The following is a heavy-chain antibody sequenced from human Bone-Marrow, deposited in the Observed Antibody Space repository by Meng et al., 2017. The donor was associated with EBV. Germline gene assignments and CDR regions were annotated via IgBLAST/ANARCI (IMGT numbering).Heavy chain of an antibody. CDR1: GGTTSSAMW. Sequence: LRWTGQGRGKRSGTLSLTCAGSGGTTSSAMWWSWCRRPPGKGLGWIGEIYHSGSTSYNPSLESRVTISADKSKNQVSMKLSSVTAADTAVYYCAQRERWGLDPWGQGTLVTVSS. J-gene: IGHJ5*02. D-gene: IGHD3-16*01. CDR2: IYHSGST. CDR3: AQRERWGLDP. V-gene: IGHV4-4*02.